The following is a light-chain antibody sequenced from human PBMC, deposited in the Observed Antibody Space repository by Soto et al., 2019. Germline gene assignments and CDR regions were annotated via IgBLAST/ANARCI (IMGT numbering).Light chain of an antibody. CDR1: SSNIGSNT. CDR3: AAWDDSLNGPI. J-gene: IGLJ2*01. V-gene: IGLV1-44*01. Sequence: QPVLTQPPSASGTPGQRVTISCSGSSSNIGSNTVNWYQQLPGTAPKPLIYSNNQRPSGVPDRFSGSKSGTSASLAISGLESEDEDDYYCAAWDDSLNGPIFGGGTKLTVL. CDR2: SNN.